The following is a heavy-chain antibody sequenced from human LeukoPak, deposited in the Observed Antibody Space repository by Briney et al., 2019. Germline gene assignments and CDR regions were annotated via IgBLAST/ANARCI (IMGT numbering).Heavy chain of an antibody. J-gene: IGHJ4*02. D-gene: IGHD6-13*01. CDR3: ARGETGIAAAGLDY. Sequence: PGGSLRLSCAASGFIFSSYSMNWVRQAPGKGLEWASSISSSSSYIYYADSVKGRFTISRDNAKNSLYLQMNSLRAEDTAVYYCARGETGIAAAGLDYWGQGTLVTVSS. CDR2: ISSSSSYI. V-gene: IGHV3-21*01. CDR1: GFIFSSYS.